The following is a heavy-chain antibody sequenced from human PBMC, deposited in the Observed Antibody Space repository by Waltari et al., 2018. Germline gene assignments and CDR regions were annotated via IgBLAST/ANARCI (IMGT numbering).Heavy chain of an antibody. Sequence: QLQLQESGPGLVKPSETLSLTCTVSGGSISSSSYYWGWIRQPPGKGLEWIGSIYYSGSTYYNPSLKSRVTISVDTSKNQFSLKLSSVTAADTAVYYCARDRRHSSSSGWFDPWGQGTLVTVSS. CDR1: GGSISSSSYY. CDR3: ARDRRHSSSSGWFDP. V-gene: IGHV4-39*07. J-gene: IGHJ5*02. CDR2: IYYSGST. D-gene: IGHD6-6*01.